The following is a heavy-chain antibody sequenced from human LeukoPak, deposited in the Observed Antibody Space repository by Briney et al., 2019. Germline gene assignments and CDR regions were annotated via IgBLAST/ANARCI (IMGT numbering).Heavy chain of an antibody. CDR1: GGSISSHY. J-gene: IGHJ4*02. Sequence: PSETLSLTCTVSGGSISSHYWSWIRQPPGKGLEWIGYIYHSGSTYYNPSLKSRVTISVDRSKNQFSLKLSSVTAADTAVYYCARDPIAGEMATIRLWGQGTLVTVSS. CDR2: IYHSGST. CDR3: ARDPIAGEMATIRL. V-gene: IGHV4-59*11. D-gene: IGHD5-24*01.